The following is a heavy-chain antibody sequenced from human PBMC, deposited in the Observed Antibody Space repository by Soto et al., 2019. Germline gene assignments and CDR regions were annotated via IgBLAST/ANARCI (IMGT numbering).Heavy chain of an antibody. J-gene: IGHJ6*02. CDR2: IHDSGSV. Sequence: QVQLQESGPGLVRPSQTLSLTCTVSGGSISSDHYHWTWIRQTPGKGLEWIGHIHDSGSVYYNPPLQRRVSMSVDTSKHLFSLKLSSVTAADTAVYFCVREDDGGDRDYYGLDVWGQGTTVTVSS. V-gene: IGHV4-30-4*01. CDR3: VREDDGGDRDYYGLDV. D-gene: IGHD4-17*01. CDR1: GGSISSDHYH.